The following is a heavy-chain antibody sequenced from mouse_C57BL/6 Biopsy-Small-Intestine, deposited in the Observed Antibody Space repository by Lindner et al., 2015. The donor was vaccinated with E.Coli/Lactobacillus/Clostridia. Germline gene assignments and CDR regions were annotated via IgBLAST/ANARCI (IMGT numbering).Heavy chain of an antibody. V-gene: IGHV1-85*01. CDR1: GFTFSSYI. CDR3: ARGRGYSFDL. J-gene: IGHJ2*03. D-gene: IGHD3-2*02. Sequence: SVKVSCKTSGFTFSSYILYWLRQAPGQGLEWVGWINPNGGGSTYAQKFQGRVTMTRDTAIKTVFLEMDRLRSDDTALYFCARGRGYSFDLWGQGSRVTVSS. CDR2: INPNGGGS.